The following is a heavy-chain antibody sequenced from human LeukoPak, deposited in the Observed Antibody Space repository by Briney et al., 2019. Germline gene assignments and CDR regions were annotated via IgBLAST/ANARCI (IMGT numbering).Heavy chain of an antibody. CDR1: GYTFTGYV. CDR3: ARGRGATAVTYFDY. Sequence: ASVKVSCKASGYTFTGYVFHWVRQAPGQGLEWMGRINPSTGSTDYAQEFQGRVTMTRDTSLSTPYLELSSLRSDDTAVYYCARGRGATAVTYFDYWGQGTLVTVSS. J-gene: IGHJ4*02. V-gene: IGHV1-2*06. D-gene: IGHD4-17*01. CDR2: INPSTGST.